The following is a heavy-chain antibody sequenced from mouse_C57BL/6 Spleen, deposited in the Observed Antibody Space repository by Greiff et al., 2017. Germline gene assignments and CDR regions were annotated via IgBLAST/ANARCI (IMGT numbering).Heavy chain of an antibody. CDR2: IDPANGNT. Sequence: VQLQQSVAELVRPGASVKLSCTASGFNIKNTYMNWVKQRPEQGLEWIGRIDPANGNTKYAPKFQGKATITADTSSNTAYLQLSSLTSEDTAIYDCARGDPFARVEVDCEFDVWGTGTTVTVSS. V-gene: IGHV14-3*01. CDR3: ARGDPFARVEVDCEFDV. J-gene: IGHJ1*03. CDR1: GFNIKNTY. D-gene: IGHD3-3*01.